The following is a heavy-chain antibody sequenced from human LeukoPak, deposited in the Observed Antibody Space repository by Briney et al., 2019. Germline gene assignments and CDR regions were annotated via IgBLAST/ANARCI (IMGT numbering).Heavy chain of an antibody. D-gene: IGHD5-12*01. V-gene: IGHV4-34*01. CDR2: INHSGST. Sequence: PSETLSLTWAVYAGSFSGYYWSWIRQPPGKGLEWIGEINHSGSTNYNPSLKSRVTISVDTSKNQFSLKLSSVTAADTAVYYCARRAASVATIYRVRRRYYFDYWGQGTLVTVSS. CDR3: ARRAASVATIYRVRRRYYFDY. CDR1: AGSFSGYY. J-gene: IGHJ4*02.